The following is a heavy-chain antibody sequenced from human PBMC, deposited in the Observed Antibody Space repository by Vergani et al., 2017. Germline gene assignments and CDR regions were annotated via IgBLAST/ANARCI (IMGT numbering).Heavy chain of an antibody. D-gene: IGHD3-9*01. J-gene: IGHJ4*02. CDR1: GGSFSGYY. CDR2: INHSGST. V-gene: IGHV4-34*01. Sequence: QVQLQQWGAGLLKPSETLSLTCAVYGGSFSGYYWSWIRQPPGKGLEWIGEINHSGSTNYNPSLKSRVTISVDTSKNQFSLKLSSVTAADTAVYYCARDGGILTGYAFDYWGQGTLVTVSS. CDR3: ARDGGILTGYAFDY.